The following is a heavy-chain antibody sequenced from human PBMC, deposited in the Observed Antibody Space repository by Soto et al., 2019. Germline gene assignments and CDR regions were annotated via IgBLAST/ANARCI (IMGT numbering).Heavy chain of an antibody. Sequence: PSETLSLTCTVSGGSISSSSYYWGWIRQPPGKGLEWIGSIYYSGSTYYNPSLKSRVTISVDTSKNQFSLKLSSVTAADTAVYYFASQLYYYDSSGYYQSEYYFDYWGQGTLVTVSS. CDR2: IYYSGST. CDR3: ASQLYYYDSSGYYQSEYYFDY. D-gene: IGHD3-22*01. J-gene: IGHJ4*02. V-gene: IGHV4-39*01. CDR1: GGSISSSSYY.